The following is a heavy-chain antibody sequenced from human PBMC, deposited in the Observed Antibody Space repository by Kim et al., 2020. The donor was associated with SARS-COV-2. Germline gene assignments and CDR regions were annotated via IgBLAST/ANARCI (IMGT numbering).Heavy chain of an antibody. Sequence: SETLSLTCAVYGGSFSGYYWSWIRQPPGKGLEWIGEINHSGSTNYNPSLKSRVTISVDTSKNQFSLKLSSVTAADTAVYYCARLCIAARPGWGRKNYYYYYGMDVWGQGTTVTVSS. CDR2: INHSGST. CDR3: ARLCIAARPGWGRKNYYYYYGMDV. J-gene: IGHJ6*02. D-gene: IGHD6-6*01. V-gene: IGHV4-34*01. CDR1: GGSFSGYY.